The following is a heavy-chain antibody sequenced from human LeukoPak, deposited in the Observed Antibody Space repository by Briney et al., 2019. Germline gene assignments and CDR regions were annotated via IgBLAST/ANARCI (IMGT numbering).Heavy chain of an antibody. Sequence: PGGSLRLSCAAFGFTFSSYSMNWVRQAPGKGLEWVSSISSSSSYIYYADSVKGRFTISRDNAKNSLYLQMNSLRAEDTAVYYCARDRGEYCSSTSCPSPFDYWGQGTLVTVSS. CDR3: ARDRGEYCSSTSCPSPFDY. J-gene: IGHJ4*02. D-gene: IGHD2-2*01. V-gene: IGHV3-21*01. CDR1: GFTFSSYS. CDR2: ISSSSSYI.